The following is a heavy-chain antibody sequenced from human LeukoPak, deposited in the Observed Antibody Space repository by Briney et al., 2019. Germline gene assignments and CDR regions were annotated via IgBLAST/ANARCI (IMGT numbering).Heavy chain of an antibody. CDR3: ARGRDTALGS. CDR2: TYYKSKWVN. J-gene: IGHJ4*02. Sequence: SQTLSLTCAISGDSVSSNSATWNWIRQSPSRGLEWLGRTYYKSKWVNDYAVSVKSRININPDTSKNQVSLQLNSVTPEDTAVYYCARGRDTALGSWGQGTLVIVSS. CDR1: GDSVSSNSAT. D-gene: IGHD5-18*01. V-gene: IGHV6-1*01.